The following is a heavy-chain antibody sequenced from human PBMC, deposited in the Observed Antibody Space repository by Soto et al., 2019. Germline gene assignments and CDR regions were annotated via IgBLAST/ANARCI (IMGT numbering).Heavy chain of an antibody. J-gene: IGHJ3*02. V-gene: IGHV3-21*01. CDR2: ISSSSSYI. CDR1: GFTFSSYS. Sequence: PGGSLRLSCAASGFTFSSYSMNWVRQAPGKGLEWVSSISSSSSYIYYADSVKGRFTISRDNAKNSLYLQMNSLRAEDTAVYYCSRMGYCSSTSCYAFDIWGQGTMVTVSS. CDR3: SRMGYCSSTSCYAFDI. D-gene: IGHD2-2*01.